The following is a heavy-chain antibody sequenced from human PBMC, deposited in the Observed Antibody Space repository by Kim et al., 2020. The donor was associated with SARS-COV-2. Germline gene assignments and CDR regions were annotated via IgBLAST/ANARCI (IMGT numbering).Heavy chain of an antibody. CDR1: GGSFSGYY. Sequence: SETLSLTCAVYGGSFSGYYWSWIRQPPGKGLEWIGEINHSGSTNYNPSLKSRVTISVDTSKNQFSLKLSSVTAADTAVYYCARGPHYDYWGQGTLVTVSS. CDR3: ARGPHYDY. J-gene: IGHJ4*02. V-gene: IGHV4-34*01. CDR2: INHSGST.